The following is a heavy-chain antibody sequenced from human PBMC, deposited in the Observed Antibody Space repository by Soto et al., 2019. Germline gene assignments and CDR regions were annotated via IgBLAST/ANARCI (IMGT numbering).Heavy chain of an antibody. J-gene: IGHJ4*01. V-gene: IGHV3-7*01. CDR2: IKLDASEK. CDR1: GFTLGDYW. Sequence: PGGSLRLSCAASGFTLGDYWMSWVRQAPGKGLEWLATIKLDASEKKYVDSVKGRFTLSRDNAKNSLYLQMDSLRAEDTAVYDCARALRYGSGTPVTRYLLYWCHGTLVTVFS. CDR3: ARALRYGSGTPVTRYLLY. D-gene: IGHD3-10*01.